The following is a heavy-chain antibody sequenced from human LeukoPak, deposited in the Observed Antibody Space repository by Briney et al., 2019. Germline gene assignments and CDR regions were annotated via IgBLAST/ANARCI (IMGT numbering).Heavy chain of an antibody. CDR3: ARVPRVRHYDSSGYPALGAFDI. D-gene: IGHD3-22*01. CDR1: GFTFSDYY. J-gene: IGHJ3*02. CDR2: ISNRGNNI. V-gene: IGHV3-11*01. Sequence: GGSLRLSCAASGFTFSDYYMGWIRQAPGKGLEWVSYISNRGNNIYYADSVKGRFTISRDNAKNSLYLQMNSLRAEDTAVYYCARVPRVRHYDSSGYPALGAFDIWGQGTMVTVSS.